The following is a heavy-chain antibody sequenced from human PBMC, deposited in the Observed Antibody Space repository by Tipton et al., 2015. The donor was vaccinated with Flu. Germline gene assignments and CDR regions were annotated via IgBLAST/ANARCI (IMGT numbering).Heavy chain of an antibody. CDR2: IYTTGST. CDR1: GDSITYYY. D-gene: IGHD6-19*01. CDR3: ARRRNTSVWSITYYFDY. Sequence: TLSLTCTVSGDSITYYYWTWIRQPAGKGLEWIGRIYTTGSTNYNPSLQSRVTMSLDTSKNQFSLHLTSVTAADTALYYCARRRNTSVWSITYYFDYWDQGTLVTVSS. V-gene: IGHV4-4*07. J-gene: IGHJ4*02.